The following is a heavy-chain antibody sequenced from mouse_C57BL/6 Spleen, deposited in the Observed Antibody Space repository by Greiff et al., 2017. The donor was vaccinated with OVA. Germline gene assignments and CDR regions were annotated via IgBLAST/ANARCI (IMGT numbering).Heavy chain of an antibody. Sequence: VQLQQPGAELVMPGASVKLSCKASGYNFTSYWMHWVKQRPGQGLEWIGEIDPSDSYTKYNPKFQGKSTLTVDKSSSTAYLQLRSLTSEDSAVYYCNRGGEYAMDYWGQGTSVTVSS. J-gene: IGHJ4*01. D-gene: IGHD3-1*01. CDR1: GYNFTSYW. V-gene: IGHV1-69*01. CDR3: NRGGEYAMDY. CDR2: IDPSDSYT.